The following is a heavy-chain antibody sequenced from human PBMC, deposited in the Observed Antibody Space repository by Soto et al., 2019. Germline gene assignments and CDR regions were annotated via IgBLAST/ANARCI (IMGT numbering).Heavy chain of an antibody. CDR3: TTAKEDYGEYYFDY. Sequence: EVQLVESGGGLVKPGGSLRLSCAASGFTFSNAWMSWVRQAPGKGLEWVGRIKSKTDGGTTDYAAPVKGRFTISRDDSKNTLYLQMNSLKTEDTAVYYCTTAKEDYGEYYFDYWGQGTLVTVSS. D-gene: IGHD4-17*01. CDR2: IKSKTDGGTT. J-gene: IGHJ4*02. V-gene: IGHV3-15*01. CDR1: GFTFSNAW.